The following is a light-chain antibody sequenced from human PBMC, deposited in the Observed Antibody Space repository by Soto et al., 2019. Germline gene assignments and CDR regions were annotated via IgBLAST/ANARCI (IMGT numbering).Light chain of an antibody. V-gene: IGKV3-15*01. J-gene: IGKJ1*01. CDR1: ESVSSN. Sequence: EIVMRQSPATLSVSPGERATLSCRASESVSSNLAWYQQKPGQAPRLLIYGASTRATGIPARFSGSGSETELTLTISSLQSEDFAVYYCQQYNNWPPWTFGQGTKV. CDR3: QQYNNWPPWT. CDR2: GAS.